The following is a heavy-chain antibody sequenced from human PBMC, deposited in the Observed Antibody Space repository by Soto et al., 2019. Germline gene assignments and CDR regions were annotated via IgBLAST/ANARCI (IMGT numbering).Heavy chain of an antibody. V-gene: IGHV3-30-3*01. Sequence: GGSVRLSCAASGFTFSSYAMHWVRQAPGKGLEWVAVISYDGSNKYYADSVKGRFTISRDNSKNTLYLQMNSLRAEDTAVYYCARDHAPYYDSSGPGDYWGQGTLVTVSS. J-gene: IGHJ4*02. CDR3: ARDHAPYYDSSGPGDY. CDR2: ISYDGSNK. D-gene: IGHD3-22*01. CDR1: GFTFSSYA.